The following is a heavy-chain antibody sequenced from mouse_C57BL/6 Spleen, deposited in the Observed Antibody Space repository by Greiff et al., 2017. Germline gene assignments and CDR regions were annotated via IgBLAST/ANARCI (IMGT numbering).Heavy chain of an antibody. CDR3: ASDHPHYGWYFDV. V-gene: IGHV3-6*01. CDR2: TSYDGSN. J-gene: IGHJ1*03. CDR1: GYSITSGFY. Sequence: EVKLQESGPGLVKPSQSLSLTCSVTGYSITSGFYWNWIRQLPGNKLEWMGYTSYDGSNNYNPSLKNRISLTRDTSTNQFFLPLNSVTTEDSATYSCASDHPHYGWYFDVWGTGTTVTVSS. D-gene: IGHD1-1*01.